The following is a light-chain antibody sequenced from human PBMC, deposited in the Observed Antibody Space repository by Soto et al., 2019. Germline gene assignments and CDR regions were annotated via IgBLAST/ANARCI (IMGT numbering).Light chain of an antibody. CDR1: QSISSW. V-gene: IGKV1-5*03. J-gene: IGKJ2*01. CDR2: KAS. CDR3: QQYYSYRLT. Sequence: DIQMTQSPSTLSASVGDRVTITCRASQSISSWLAWYQQKPGKAPKLLIYKASNFESGVPSRFSGSGSGTEFTLTISSLQPDDFATYYCQQYYSYRLTFGQGTKLEIK.